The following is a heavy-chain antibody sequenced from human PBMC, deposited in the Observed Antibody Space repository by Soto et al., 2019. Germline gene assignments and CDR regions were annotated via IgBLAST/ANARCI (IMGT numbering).Heavy chain of an antibody. J-gene: IGHJ6*02. Sequence: GGSLRLSCAASGFTFSGSTMHWVRQASGKGLEWVGRIRSKANSYATAYAASVKGRFTISRDDSKNTAYLQINSLKTEDTAVDYCTRPVREYCSGGTCYPAYYGMDVWGQGTTVTVSS. CDR3: TRPVREYCSGGTCYPAYYGMDV. D-gene: IGHD2-15*01. V-gene: IGHV3-73*01. CDR2: IRSKANSYAT. CDR1: GFTFSGST.